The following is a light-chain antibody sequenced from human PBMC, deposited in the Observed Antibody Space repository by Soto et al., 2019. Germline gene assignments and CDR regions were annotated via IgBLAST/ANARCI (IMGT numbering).Light chain of an antibody. CDR3: QQHYTTPRT. Sequence: DIVMTQSPDSLAVSLGERATINCKSSQSVLYSSNNKNYLAWYQQKPGQTPKVLIYWASIRESGVPDRFSGSGSGTDFTLTISSLQAEDVAVYYCQQHYTTPRTFGQGTKVEIK. V-gene: IGKV4-1*01. CDR1: QSVLYSSNNKNY. J-gene: IGKJ1*01. CDR2: WAS.